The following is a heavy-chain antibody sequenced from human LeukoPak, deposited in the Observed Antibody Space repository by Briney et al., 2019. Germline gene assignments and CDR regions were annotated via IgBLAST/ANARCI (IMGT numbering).Heavy chain of an antibody. J-gene: IGHJ5*02. V-gene: IGHV1-3*01. D-gene: IGHD4-17*01. CDR2: INAGNGNT. Sequence: ASVKVSCKASGYTFTSYGISWVRQAPGQGLEWMGWINAGNGNTKYSQKFQGRVTITRDTSASTAYMELSSLRSEDTAVYYCAQAPYMTTVTDYRGVGFDPWGQGTLVTVSS. CDR3: AQAPYMTTVTDYRGVGFDP. CDR1: GYTFTSYG.